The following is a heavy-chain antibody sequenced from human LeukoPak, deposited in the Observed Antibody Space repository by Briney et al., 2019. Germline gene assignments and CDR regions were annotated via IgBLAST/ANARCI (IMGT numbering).Heavy chain of an antibody. CDR1: GFTFSSYA. CDR3: ARGQHRVTYSDDAFDI. CDR2: ISYAGSNK. D-gene: IGHD4-11*01. J-gene: IGHJ3*02. Sequence: PGRSLRLSCAPSGFTFSSYAMHWVRQAPGKGLEWGAVISYAGSNKFYADSVRGRVTISRDNSKNTLYLQMNNLKTEDTAVYYCARGQHRVTYSDDAFDIWGQGTMVTVSS. V-gene: IGHV3-30-3*01.